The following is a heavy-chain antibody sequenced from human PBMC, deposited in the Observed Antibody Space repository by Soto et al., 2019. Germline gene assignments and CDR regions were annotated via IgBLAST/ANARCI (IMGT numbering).Heavy chain of an antibody. CDR2: MNPNSGNT. CDR3: ARARSSRSSGGRGDVSGWFDP. D-gene: IGHD2-15*01. CDR1: GYTFTSYD. Sequence: QVQLVQSGAEVKTPGASVKVSCKASGYTFTSYDINWVRQATGQGLEWMRWMNPNSGNTGYAQNFQDRVTLTRNTSKSTGYRELSSLRPEDTAVYYCARARSSRSSGGRGDVSGWFDPWGQGTLVTVSS. V-gene: IGHV1-8*01. J-gene: IGHJ5*02.